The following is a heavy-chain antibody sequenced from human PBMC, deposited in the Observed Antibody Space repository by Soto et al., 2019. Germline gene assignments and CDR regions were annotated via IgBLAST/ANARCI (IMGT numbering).Heavy chain of an antibody. J-gene: IGHJ4*02. CDR3: ANWYCGSNLCYGHS. D-gene: IGHD2-2*01. V-gene: IGHV4-4*02. Sequence: SETLSLTCGVSGGPMSTSNWWSWVRQPPGKGLEWIGEIYHSGSTNYNPSLKSRVTISLDKSKSQFSLNLTSVTAADTAVYYCANWYCGSNLCYGHSWGQGTLVTVS. CDR1: GGPMSTSNW. CDR2: IYHSGST.